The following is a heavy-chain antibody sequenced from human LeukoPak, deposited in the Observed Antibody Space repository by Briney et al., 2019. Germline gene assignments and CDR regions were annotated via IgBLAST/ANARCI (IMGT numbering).Heavy chain of an antibody. CDR2: ISGSGNAK. V-gene: IGHV3-48*01. CDR3: ARDYVYAFDY. Sequence: GGSLRLSCAASGFTFSKSWMVWVRQAPGKGLEWVSYISGSGNAKHYTDSVKGRFTISRDNAKNALYLQMNSLRAEDTAVYFCARDYVYAFDYWGQGTLVTVSS. CDR1: GFTFSKSW. D-gene: IGHD2/OR15-2a*01. J-gene: IGHJ4*02.